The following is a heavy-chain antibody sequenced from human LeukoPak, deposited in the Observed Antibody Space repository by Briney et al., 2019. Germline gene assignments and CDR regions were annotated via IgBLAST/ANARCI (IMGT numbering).Heavy chain of an antibody. CDR2: IYASGST. J-gene: IGHJ5*02. V-gene: IGHV4-31*03. CDR1: GGSISSGGYY. D-gene: IGHD4-17*01. Sequence: PSETLSLTCTVSGGSISSGGYYWSWIRQHRGKGREWIGYIYASGSTYYNPSLKSRVTISVDTSKNQFYLKLSSVTAADTAVYYCARDRLRARWFDPWGQGTLVTVSS. CDR3: ARDRLRARWFDP.